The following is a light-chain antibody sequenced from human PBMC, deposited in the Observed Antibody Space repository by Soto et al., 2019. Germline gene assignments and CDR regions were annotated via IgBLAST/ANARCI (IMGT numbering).Light chain of an antibody. CDR1: QGVRGSY. J-gene: IGKJ1*01. V-gene: IGKV3-20*01. Sequence: EIVLTQSPGTLSLSPGGRATLSCRASQGVRGSYIAWYQQTPGQAPRLLIYGASSRATGIPDRFSGSGSGTDFTLSISRLEPEDFALYYCQQYGYSPFMFGQGTKVDIK. CDR2: GAS. CDR3: QQYGYSPFM.